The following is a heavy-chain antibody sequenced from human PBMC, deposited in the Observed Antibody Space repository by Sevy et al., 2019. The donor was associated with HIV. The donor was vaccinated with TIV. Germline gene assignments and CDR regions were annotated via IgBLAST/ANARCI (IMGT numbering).Heavy chain of an antibody. J-gene: IGHJ6*03. CDR3: ARAAWTAVGTYYYYYYMDV. V-gene: IGHV3-21*01. D-gene: IGHD6-13*01. Sequence: GGSLRLSCAASGFTFSSYSMNWVRQAPGKGLEWVSSISSSSSYIYYADSVKGRFTISRDNAKNSLYLQMNSLRAEDTAVYYCARAAWTAVGTYYYYYYMDVWGKGTTVTVSS. CDR1: GFTFSSYS. CDR2: ISSSSSYI.